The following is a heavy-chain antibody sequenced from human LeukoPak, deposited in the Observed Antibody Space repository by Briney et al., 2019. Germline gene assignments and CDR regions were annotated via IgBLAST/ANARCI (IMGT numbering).Heavy chain of an antibody. Sequence: PSETLSLTCTVSGGSISSYYWSWIRQPPGKGLEWIGFIYYTGSTTYNPSLNSRVTISVDTSRNQFSLKLSSVTAADTAMYYCARHVTSSGGPFLYWGQGILVTVSS. D-gene: IGHD1-26*01. V-gene: IGHV4-59*08. CDR3: ARHVTSSGGPFLY. J-gene: IGHJ4*02. CDR2: IYYTGST. CDR1: GGSISSYY.